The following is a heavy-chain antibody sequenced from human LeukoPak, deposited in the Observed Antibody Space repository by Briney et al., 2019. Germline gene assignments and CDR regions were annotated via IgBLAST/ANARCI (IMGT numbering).Heavy chain of an antibody. J-gene: IGHJ3*01. CDR2: ISSSGYTI. CDR3: ARSRSIAGDGFDV. CDR1: GFTFSGYE. V-gene: IGHV3-48*03. D-gene: IGHD2-21*01. Sequence: GGSLRLSCVASGFTFSGYEMNWVRQAPGKGLEWVSYISSSGYTIYYADSVKGRFTVSRDNAKNSLYLQMNSLRAEDTAVHFCARSRSIAGDGFDVWGRGTMVTVSS.